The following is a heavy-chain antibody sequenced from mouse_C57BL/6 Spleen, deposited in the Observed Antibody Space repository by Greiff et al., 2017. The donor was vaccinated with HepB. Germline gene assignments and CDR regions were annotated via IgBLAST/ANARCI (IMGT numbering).Heavy chain of an antibody. D-gene: IGHD4-1*01. Sequence: EVQLQQSGPELVKPGASVKISCKASGYSFTDYNMNWVKQSNGKSLEWIGVINPNYGTTSYNQKFKGKATLTVDQSSSTAYMQLNSLTSEDSAVYYCASRGMNWDEYAMDYWGQGTSVTVSS. CDR3: ASRGMNWDEYAMDY. CDR1: GYSFTDYN. CDR2: INPNYGTT. V-gene: IGHV1-39*01. J-gene: IGHJ4*01.